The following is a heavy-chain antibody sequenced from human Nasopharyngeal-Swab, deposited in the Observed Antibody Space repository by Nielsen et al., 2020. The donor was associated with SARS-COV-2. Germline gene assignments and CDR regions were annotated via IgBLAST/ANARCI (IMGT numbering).Heavy chain of an antibody. V-gene: IGHV3-48*02. D-gene: IGHD2-2*02. CDR3: GRDILSQGNYMDV. Sequence: GESLKISCAASGFTFSDHSMIWVRQAPGQGLEWVSYISGSGSTLYYADSVKGRITVSRDNAKSSVYLQMSSLRDEDTAVYYCGRDILSQGNYMDVWGKGTTVTVSS. CDR2: ISGSGSTL. J-gene: IGHJ6*03. CDR1: GFTFSDHS.